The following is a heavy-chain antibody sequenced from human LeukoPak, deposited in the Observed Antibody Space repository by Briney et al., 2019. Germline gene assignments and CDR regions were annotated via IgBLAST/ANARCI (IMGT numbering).Heavy chain of an antibody. CDR2: ISSSSSYI. Sequence: GGSLRLSCVASGFTFSSYSMNWVRQAPGKGLEWVSSISSSSSYIYYADSVKGRFTISRDNAKNSLYLQMNSLRAEDTAVYYCARDSGYCSSTSCYMHYSDYWGQGTLVTVSS. J-gene: IGHJ4*02. CDR1: GFTFSSYS. D-gene: IGHD2-2*02. V-gene: IGHV3-21*01. CDR3: ARDSGYCSSTSCYMHYSDY.